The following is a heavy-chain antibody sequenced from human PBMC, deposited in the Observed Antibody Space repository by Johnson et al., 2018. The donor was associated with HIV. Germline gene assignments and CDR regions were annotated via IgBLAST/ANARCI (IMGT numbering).Heavy chain of an antibody. J-gene: IGHJ3*02. D-gene: IGHD1-26*01. V-gene: IGHV3-66*01. CDR3: ARAYSGSYINDAFDI. Sequence: MLLVVSGGGLVQPGGSLRLSCAASGFTVNSNYINWVRQAPGKGLECVSGIYSGGRTYYADSVEGSFTISRDNSKNTLHLHMNSLSAEDTAVYYCARAYSGSYINDAFDIWGQGTMVTVSS. CDR2: IYSGGRT. CDR1: GFTVNSNY.